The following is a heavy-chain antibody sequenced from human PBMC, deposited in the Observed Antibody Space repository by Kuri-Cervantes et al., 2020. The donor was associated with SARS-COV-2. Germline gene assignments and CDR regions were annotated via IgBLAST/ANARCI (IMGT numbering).Heavy chain of an antibody. J-gene: IGHJ2*01. Sequence: GESLKISCAASGFTFSTYSMNWVRQAPGKGLEWVSYISSGSSTIYYADSVKGRFTISRDNARNSLYLQMNSLRAEDTAVYYCARDPHITLTRGAYFDLWGRGTLVTVSS. V-gene: IGHV3-48*01. CDR3: ARDPHITLTRGAYFDL. CDR1: GFTFSTYS. CDR2: ISSGSSTI. D-gene: IGHD3-10*01.